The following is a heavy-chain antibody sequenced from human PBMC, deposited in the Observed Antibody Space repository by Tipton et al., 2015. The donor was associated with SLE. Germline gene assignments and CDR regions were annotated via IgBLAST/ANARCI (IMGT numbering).Heavy chain of an antibody. D-gene: IGHD6-6*01. V-gene: IGHV4-39*07. Sequence: TLSLTCTVSGGSISSSSYYRGWIRQPPGKGLEWIGSIFYSGSTYYNPSLKSRVTISVDTSKNQFSLKLSSVTAADTAVYYCARESQSFSSSGYWGQGTLVTISS. CDR1: GGSISSSSYY. CDR2: IFYSGST. CDR3: ARESQSFSSSGY. J-gene: IGHJ4*02.